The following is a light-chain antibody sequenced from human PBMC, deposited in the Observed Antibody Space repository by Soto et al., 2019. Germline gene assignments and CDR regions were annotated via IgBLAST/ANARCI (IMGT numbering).Light chain of an antibody. J-gene: IGKJ2*01. Sequence: DIQMTQSPSSLSASVGDRVTITCRASQSIRYYLNWYQQKPGKAPKLLIYDASSLQSGVPSRFSGSGSGTDFTLTISSLQPEDFATYYCQQSYSTPQNTFGQGTKLEIK. CDR1: QSIRYY. CDR3: QQSYSTPQNT. V-gene: IGKV1-39*01. CDR2: DAS.